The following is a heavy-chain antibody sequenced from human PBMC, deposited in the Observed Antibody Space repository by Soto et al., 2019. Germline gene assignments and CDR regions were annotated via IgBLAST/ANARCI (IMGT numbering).Heavy chain of an antibody. D-gene: IGHD3-10*01. V-gene: IGHV4-39*01. Sequence: PSETLSLTCTVSGGSISSSSYYWGWIRQPPGKGLEWIGSIYYSGSSYYNPSLKSRVTISVDTSKNQFSLKLSFVTAADTAVYYCARIDGNYYGSGSSADYWGQGTLVTVSS. CDR3: ARIDGNYYGSGSSADY. CDR1: GGSISSSSYY. J-gene: IGHJ4*02. CDR2: IYYSGSS.